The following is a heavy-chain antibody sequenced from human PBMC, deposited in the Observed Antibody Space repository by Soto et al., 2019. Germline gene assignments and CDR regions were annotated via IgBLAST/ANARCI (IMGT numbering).Heavy chain of an antibody. CDR1: GDTFTDYS. D-gene: IGHD2-21*02. J-gene: IGHJ4*02. CDR2: VNPSGGHT. CDR3: ARGGHVVVVTAALDY. Sequence: QVQLMQSGAEVKKPGASVKVSCKASGDTFTDYSIHWVRQAPGQGLDWMGTVNPSGGHTTYAQHFLGRVTMTRDTSTSTLYMELTSLTSDDTAIYYCARGGHVVVVTAALDYWGQGTLVTVSS. V-gene: IGHV1-46*01.